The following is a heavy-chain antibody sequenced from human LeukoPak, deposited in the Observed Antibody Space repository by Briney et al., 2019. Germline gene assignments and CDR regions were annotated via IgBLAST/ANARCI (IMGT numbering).Heavy chain of an antibody. CDR2: IYYSGST. J-gene: IGHJ3*02. V-gene: IGHV4-39*01. Sequence: SETLSLTCTVSGGSISSYYWSWIRQPPGKGLEWIGSIYYSGSTYYNPSLKSRVTISVDTSKNQFSLKLSSVTAADTAVYYCARRPSGDAFDIWGQGTMVTVSS. CDR3: ARRPSGDAFDI. CDR1: GGSISSYY. D-gene: IGHD6-19*01.